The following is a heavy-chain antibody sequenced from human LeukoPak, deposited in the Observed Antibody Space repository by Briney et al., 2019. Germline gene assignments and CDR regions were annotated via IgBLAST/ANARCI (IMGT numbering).Heavy chain of an antibody. Sequence: GGSLRLSCASSGFTFSSYEMNWVRQAPGKGLEWVSYISSSGSAIYYADSVKGRFTISRDNAKNSLYLQMNSLRAEDTAVYYCARDFGYYGSGSYPDYFDYWGQGTLVTVSS. V-gene: IGHV3-48*03. CDR3: ARDFGYYGSGSYPDYFDY. CDR1: GFTFSSYE. J-gene: IGHJ4*02. D-gene: IGHD3-10*01. CDR2: ISSSGSAI.